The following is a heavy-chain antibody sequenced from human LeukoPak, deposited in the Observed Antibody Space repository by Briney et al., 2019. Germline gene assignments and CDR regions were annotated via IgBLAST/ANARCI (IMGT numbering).Heavy chain of an antibody. D-gene: IGHD4-11*01. Sequence: GGSLRLSCAASGFTFGAYGMNWVRQTPGKGLEWVSAIRGSGDTTYYADSVKGRFTISRDNSKSTLYLQMNSLRAEDTALYYRAKGTTVSKSTYYFDYWGQGTLVSVSS. CDR1: GFTFGAYG. J-gene: IGHJ4*02. V-gene: IGHV3-23*01. CDR2: IRGSGDTT. CDR3: AKGTTVSKSTYYFDY.